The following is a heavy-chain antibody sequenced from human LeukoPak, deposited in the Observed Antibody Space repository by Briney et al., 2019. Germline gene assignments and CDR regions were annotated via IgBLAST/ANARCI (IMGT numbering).Heavy chain of an antibody. CDR2: INHSGST. Sequence: PSETLSLTCAVYGGSSSGYYWSWIRQPPGKGLEWIGEINHSGSTNYNPSLKSRVTISVDTSSNQFSLKLSSVTAADTAVYYCARDYGGNSVWGQGTLVTVSS. J-gene: IGHJ4*02. D-gene: IGHD4-23*01. V-gene: IGHV4-34*01. CDR1: GGSSSGYY. CDR3: ARDYGGNSV.